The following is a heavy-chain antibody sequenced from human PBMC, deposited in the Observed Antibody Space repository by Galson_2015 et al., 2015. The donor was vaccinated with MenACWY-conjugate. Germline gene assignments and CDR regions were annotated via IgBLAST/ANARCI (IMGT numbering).Heavy chain of an antibody. CDR3: ARHRVSIAAAGTPFDY. Sequence: ETLSLTCTVSGGSISSSSYYWGWIRQPPGKGLEWIGSIYYSGSTYYNPSLKSRVTISVDTSKNQFSLKLSSVTAADTAVYYCARHRVSIAAAGTPFDYWGQGTLVTVSS. V-gene: IGHV4-39*01. CDR2: IYYSGST. D-gene: IGHD6-13*01. J-gene: IGHJ4*02. CDR1: GGSISSSSYY.